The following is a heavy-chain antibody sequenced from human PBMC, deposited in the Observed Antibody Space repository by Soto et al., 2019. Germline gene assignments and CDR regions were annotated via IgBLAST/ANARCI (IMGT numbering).Heavy chain of an antibody. Sequence: QVQVVESGGGVVQPGTSLRLSCAASGFTFSNFGMHWVRQAPGKGLEWVAVIWHDGKNKYYADSVEGRFTISRDNSKNTLNLQMNSLRAEDTAVYYCASATGNDEAIDYWGQGTLVIVSS. V-gene: IGHV3-33*01. CDR2: IWHDGKNK. CDR1: GFTFSNFG. D-gene: IGHD1-1*01. J-gene: IGHJ4*02. CDR3: ASATGNDEAIDY.